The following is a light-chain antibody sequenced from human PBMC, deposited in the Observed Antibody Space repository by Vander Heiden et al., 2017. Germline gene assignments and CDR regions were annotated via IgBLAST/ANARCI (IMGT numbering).Light chain of an antibody. Sequence: IVLTQSPGTLSLSQGERATLTCRASQSVSNNYLAGYQQKPGQAPRLLIYDSSTRATDIPDRFSGSGSETDFTLTISTLEPDDFGVYYCQQYAKSIGSFGQGTKLEI. V-gene: IGKV3-20*01. J-gene: IGKJ2*03. CDR3: QQYAKSIGS. CDR2: DSS. CDR1: QSVSNNY.